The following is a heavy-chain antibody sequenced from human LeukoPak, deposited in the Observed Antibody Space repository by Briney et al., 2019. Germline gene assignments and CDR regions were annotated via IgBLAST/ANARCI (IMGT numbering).Heavy chain of an antibody. CDR3: ASRIATAGSVDY. CDR1: GFTFSGYS. D-gene: IGHD6-13*01. J-gene: IGHJ4*02. CDR2: IYSSGSA. V-gene: IGHV3-53*01. Sequence: GGSLRLSCAGSGFTFSGYSLNWVRQAPGKGLEWVSVIYSSGSAYYADSVKGRFTISRDNSKNTLHLQMNTLRAEDTAVYYCASRIATAGSVDYWGQGTLVTVSS.